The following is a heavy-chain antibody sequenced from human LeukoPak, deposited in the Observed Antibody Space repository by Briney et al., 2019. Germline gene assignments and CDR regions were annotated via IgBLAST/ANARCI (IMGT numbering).Heavy chain of an antibody. CDR1: GFTFSSYG. D-gene: IGHD4-23*01. Sequence: PGGSLRLPCAASGFTFSSYGMHWVRQAPGKGLEWVAVIWYDGSNKYYADSVKGRFTISRDNSKNTLYLQMNSLRAEDTAVYYCARDAWFYGGNSDVDYWGQGTLVTVSS. J-gene: IGHJ4*02. V-gene: IGHV3-33*01. CDR2: IWYDGSNK. CDR3: ARDAWFYGGNSDVDY.